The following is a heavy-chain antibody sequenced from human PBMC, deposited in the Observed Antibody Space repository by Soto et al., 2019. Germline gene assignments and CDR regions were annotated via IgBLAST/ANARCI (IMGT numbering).Heavy chain of an antibody. V-gene: IGHV3-23*01. CDR1: GFTFSSYA. CDR3: AGNYGGELGHFDY. D-gene: IGHD4-17*01. J-gene: IGHJ4*02. Sequence: GGSLRLSCAASGFTFSSYAMSWVRQAPGKGLEWVSAISGSGGSTYYADSVKGRFTISRDNSKNTLYLQMNSLRAEDTAVYYCAGNYGGELGHFDYWGQGTLVTVSS. CDR2: ISGSGGST.